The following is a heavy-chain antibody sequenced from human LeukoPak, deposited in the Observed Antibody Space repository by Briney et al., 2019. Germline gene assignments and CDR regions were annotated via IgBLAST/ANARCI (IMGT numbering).Heavy chain of an antibody. J-gene: IGHJ6*03. Sequence: GGSLRLSCAASGFTFTNYWMGWVRQAPGKGLEWVANIEEYGNEIHYVDSVKGRFTISRDNTRTSLYLQMNTLRAEDTAVYYCAKDRAVTGALYYYYMDVWGKGTTVTISS. CDR3: AKDRAVTGALYYYYMDV. CDR2: IEEYGNEI. V-gene: IGHV3-7*01. CDR1: GFTFTNYW. D-gene: IGHD6-19*01.